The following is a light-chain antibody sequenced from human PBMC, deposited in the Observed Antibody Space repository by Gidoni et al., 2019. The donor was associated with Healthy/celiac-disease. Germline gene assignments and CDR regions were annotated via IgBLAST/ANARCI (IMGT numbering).Light chain of an antibody. J-gene: IGKJ3*01. CDR1: QSLLHSNGYSY. CDR2: LGS. CDR3: MQAQQTHEVT. V-gene: IGKV2-28*01. Sequence: DIVMQMSPLSLPVTPAEPASISCRSSQSLLHSNGYSYLDWYLQKPGQYPQLLIYLGSNRASGGPDRCSGSGSGTEFTLKIIRVEAEDVGVYYCMQAQQTHEVTFGPGTKVDIK.